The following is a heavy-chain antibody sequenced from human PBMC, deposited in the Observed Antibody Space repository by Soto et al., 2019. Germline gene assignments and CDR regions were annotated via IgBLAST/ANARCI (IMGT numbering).Heavy chain of an antibody. J-gene: IGHJ6*04. V-gene: IGHV1-2*04. CDR3: GRGGGDYDFWSGYRLDV. Sequence: ASVKVSCKASGYTFTGYYMHWVRQAPGQGLEWMGWINPNSGGTNYAQKFQGWVTMTRDTSISTAYMELSRLRSDDTAVYYCGRGGGDYDFWSGYRLDVWGKGTTVTVSS. CDR2: INPNSGGT. D-gene: IGHD3-3*01. CDR1: GYTFTGYY.